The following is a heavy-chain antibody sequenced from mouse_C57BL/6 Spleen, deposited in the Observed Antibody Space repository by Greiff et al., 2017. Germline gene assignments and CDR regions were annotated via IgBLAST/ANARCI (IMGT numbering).Heavy chain of an antibody. CDR3: ARPGSSNYFDY. CDR1: GYSFTGYY. CDR2: INPSTGGT. Sequence: EVQLQQSGPELVKPGASVKISCKASGYSFTGYYMNWVKQSPEKSLEWIGEINPSTGGTTYNQTFKAKATLTVDKSSSTVYMQLKSLTSEDTAVYYCARPGSSNYFDYWGQGTTLTVSS. D-gene: IGHD1-1*01. J-gene: IGHJ2*01. V-gene: IGHV1-42*01.